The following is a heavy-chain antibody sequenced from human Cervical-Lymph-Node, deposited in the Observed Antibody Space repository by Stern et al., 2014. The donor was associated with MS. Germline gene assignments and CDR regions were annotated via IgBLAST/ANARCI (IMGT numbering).Heavy chain of an antibody. CDR1: GFSFTTHY. V-gene: IGHV1-46*03. Sequence: VQLVASGAEVKKPGASVNVSCEASGFSFTTHYMHWIRQAPGEGLEWGGMINPNSGTTSYARQFQGRVIITRDTSTSTIYMELTGLRSEDTALYFCTRVQRERRALDHFDPWGQGTLVTVSS. CDR3: TRVQRERRALDHFDP. D-gene: IGHD1-1*01. CDR2: INPNSGTT. J-gene: IGHJ5*02.